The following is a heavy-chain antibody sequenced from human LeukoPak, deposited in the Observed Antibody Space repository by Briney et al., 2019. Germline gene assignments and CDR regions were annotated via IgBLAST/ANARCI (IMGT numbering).Heavy chain of an antibody. V-gene: IGHV1-2*02. D-gene: IGHD1-26*01. J-gene: IGHJ4*02. Sequence: ASVKVSCKTSGYTFIDYYVHWMRKAPGQGLEWMGWINPNSGATKYEQKFQGRVTMTRDTSINTVYMELSGLIFDDTAVYYCARGPASGDFDYWGQGTLVTVSS. CDR2: INPNSGAT. CDR1: GYTFIDYY. CDR3: ARGPASGDFDY.